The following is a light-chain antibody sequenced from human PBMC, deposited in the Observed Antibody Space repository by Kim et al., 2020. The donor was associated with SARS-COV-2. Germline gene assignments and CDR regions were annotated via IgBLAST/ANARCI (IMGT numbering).Light chain of an antibody. V-gene: IGKV3-20*01. Sequence: EIVLTQSPGTLSLSPGERATLSCRASQSVTSSLAWYQQKPGQAPRFLFYGASLRATGIPDRFSGSGSGTDFTLTISRLEPEDFAVYYCQQYGSSPPTFGQGTKLEI. CDR3: QQYGSSPPT. CDR2: GAS. CDR1: QSVTSS. J-gene: IGKJ2*01.